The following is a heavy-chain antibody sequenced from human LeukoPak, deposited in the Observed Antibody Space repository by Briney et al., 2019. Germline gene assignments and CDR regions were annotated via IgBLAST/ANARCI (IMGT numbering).Heavy chain of an antibody. CDR2: ISGSGGST. CDR1: GFTFSSYA. CDR3: AKDAAKEYDILTGYLGYYFDY. D-gene: IGHD3-9*01. J-gene: IGHJ4*02. Sequence: GGSLRLYCAASGFTFSSYAMSWVRQAPGKGLEWVSAISGSGGSTYYADSVKGRFTISKDNSKNTLFLQINSLRAEDTAVYYCAKDAAKEYDILTGYLGYYFDYWGQGTLVTVSS. V-gene: IGHV3-23*01.